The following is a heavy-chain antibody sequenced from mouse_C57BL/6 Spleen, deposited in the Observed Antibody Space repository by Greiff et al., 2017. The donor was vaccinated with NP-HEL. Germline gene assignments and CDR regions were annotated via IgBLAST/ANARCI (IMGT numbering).Heavy chain of an antibody. CDR2: ISDGGSYT. J-gene: IGHJ4*01. V-gene: IGHV5-4*01. Sequence: EVKLVESGGGLVKPGGSLKLSCAASGFTFSSYAMSWVRQTPEKRLEWVATISDGGSYTYYPDNVKGRFTISRDNAKNNLYLQMSHLKSEDTAMYYCAREKVARDYYAMDYWGQGTSVTVSS. CDR1: GFTFSSYA. CDR3: AREKVARDYYAMDY. D-gene: IGHD1-1*01.